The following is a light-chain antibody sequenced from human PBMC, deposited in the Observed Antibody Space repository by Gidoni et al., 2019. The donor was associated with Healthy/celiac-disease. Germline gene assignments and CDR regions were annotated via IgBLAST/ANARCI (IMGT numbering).Light chain of an antibody. J-gene: IGLJ1*01. CDR3: CSYAGSYTFYV. CDR2: DVS. V-gene: IGLV2-11*01. Sequence: QSALTQPRSVSGSPVHSVTISCTGTSSDVGGYNYVSWYQQHPGKAPKLMIYDVSKRPSGVPDRFSGSKSGNTASLTSSGLQAEDEADYYCCSYAGSYTFYVFGTGTKVTVL. CDR1: SSDVGGYNY.